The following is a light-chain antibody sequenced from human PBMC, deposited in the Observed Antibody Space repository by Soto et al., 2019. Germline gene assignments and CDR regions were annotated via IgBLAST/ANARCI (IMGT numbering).Light chain of an antibody. V-gene: IGKV1-33*01. J-gene: IGKJ4*01. Sequence: DIHMTQCPSSLCASVVLRVTITCQASQDIGNYLNWYQQKPGKAPKLLIYDASTLETGVPSRFSGSRSGTNFTLTISSLQPEDIATYYCQQHDNLPLTFGGGTKVDIK. CDR3: QQHDNLPLT. CDR1: QDIGNY. CDR2: DAS.